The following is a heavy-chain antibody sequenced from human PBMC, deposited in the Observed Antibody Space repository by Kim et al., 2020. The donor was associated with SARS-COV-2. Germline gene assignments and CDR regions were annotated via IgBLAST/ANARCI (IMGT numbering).Heavy chain of an antibody. J-gene: IGHJ2*01. Sequence: GGSLRLSCAASGFTFSSYGMHWVRQAPGKGLEWVAVIWYDGSNKYYADSVKGRFTISRDNSKNTLYLQMNSLRAEDTAVYYCAKDLNRGWSDWYFDLWGRGTLVTVSS. D-gene: IGHD6-19*01. V-gene: IGHV3-33*06. CDR1: GFTFSSYG. CDR2: IWYDGSNK. CDR3: AKDLNRGWSDWYFDL.